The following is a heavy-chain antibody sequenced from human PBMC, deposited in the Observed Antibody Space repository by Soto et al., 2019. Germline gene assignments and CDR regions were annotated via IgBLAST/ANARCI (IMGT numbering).Heavy chain of an antibody. Sequence: QVQLVESGGGVVQPGRSLRLSCAASGFTFSTYGLHWVRQAPGKGLEWVAFISNDESNKYYADSVKGRFTISRDNPKNTLYLQMNSLRAEDTAVYYGTKEADAFDVWGQGTMVTVSS. V-gene: IGHV3-30*18. CDR3: TKEADAFDV. J-gene: IGHJ3*01. CDR1: GFTFSTYG. CDR2: ISNDESNK.